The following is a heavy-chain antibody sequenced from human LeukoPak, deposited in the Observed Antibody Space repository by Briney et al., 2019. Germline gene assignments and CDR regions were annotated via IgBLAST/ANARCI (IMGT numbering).Heavy chain of an antibody. V-gene: IGHV1-46*01. J-gene: IGHJ4*02. CDR2: INPSGGST. D-gene: IGHD2-15*01. Sequence: ASVKVSCKAFGYTSTSYYMHWVRQAPGQGLEWMGIINPSGGSTSYAQKFQGRVTMTRDTSISTAYMELSRLRSDDTAVYYCARDREPMRGSPGLAVDYWGQGTLVTVSS. CDR1: GYTSTSYY. CDR3: ARDREPMRGSPGLAVDY.